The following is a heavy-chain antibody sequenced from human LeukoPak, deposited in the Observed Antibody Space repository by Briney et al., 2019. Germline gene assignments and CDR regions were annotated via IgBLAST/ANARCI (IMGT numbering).Heavy chain of an antibody. Sequence: PGESLRLSCAASGFSFSGHDMNWVRQAPGKGLEWVSSISFSSTYIYYADSVRGRFTISRDNAKNSLYLQMNSLRVEDTAVYYCARADCSSSTCYLRRSWFDPWGQGTLVTVSS. CDR2: ISFSSTYI. V-gene: IGHV3-21*01. D-gene: IGHD2-2*01. CDR1: GFSFSGHD. CDR3: ARADCSSSTCYLRRSWFDP. J-gene: IGHJ5*02.